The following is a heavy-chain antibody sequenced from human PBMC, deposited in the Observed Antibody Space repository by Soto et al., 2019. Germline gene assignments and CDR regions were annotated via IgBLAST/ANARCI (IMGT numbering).Heavy chain of an antibody. CDR2: IYSSGST. Sequence: QVQLQESGPELVKPSETLSLTCNVSGDSINGYYWSWIRQPPGKGLEWIGCIYSSGSTKYSPSLRSRVSMSIDTPKSQFSLKLRSVTAADTAIYYCARARYYGAKNDFWGQGTLVTVSS. CDR3: ARARYYGAKNDF. J-gene: IGHJ4*02. CDR1: GDSINGYY. D-gene: IGHD3-16*01. V-gene: IGHV4-59*01.